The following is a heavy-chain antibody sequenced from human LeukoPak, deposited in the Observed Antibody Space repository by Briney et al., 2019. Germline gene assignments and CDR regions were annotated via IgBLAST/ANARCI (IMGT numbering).Heavy chain of an antibody. D-gene: IGHD3-16*02. CDR1: GGTFSSYA. Sequence: ASVKVSCKASGGTFSSYAISWVRQAPGQGLEWMGGIIPIFGTANYAQKFQDRVTITADESTSTAYMELSSLRSEDTAVYYCARRTSGSYRFYDYWGQGTLVTVSS. J-gene: IGHJ4*02. CDR3: ARRTSGSYRFYDY. V-gene: IGHV1-69*13. CDR2: IIPIFGTA.